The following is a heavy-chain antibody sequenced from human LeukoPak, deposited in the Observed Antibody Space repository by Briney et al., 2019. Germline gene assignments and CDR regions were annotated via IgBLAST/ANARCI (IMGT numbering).Heavy chain of an antibody. CDR1: RFSLSSYN. Sequence: GGSLRLSCSASRFSLSSYNMHWVRRAPGKGLEYVSGISDNGGSAYYADSVKGRFTISRDSSKNTLYLQMSSLRVEDTALYYCVKDPYGMDVWGQGSTVTVSS. J-gene: IGHJ6*02. V-gene: IGHV3-64D*09. CDR3: VKDPYGMDV. CDR2: ISDNGGSA.